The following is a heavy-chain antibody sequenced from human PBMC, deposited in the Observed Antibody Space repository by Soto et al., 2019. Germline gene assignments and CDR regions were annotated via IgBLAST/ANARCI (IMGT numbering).Heavy chain of an antibody. CDR2: IIPIFGTA. CDR1: GGTFSSYA. J-gene: IGHJ6*02. Sequence: ASVKVSCKASGGTFSSYAISWVRQAHGQGLEWMGGIIPIFGTANYAQKLQGRVMITADESTSTAYMELSSLRSEDTAVYYCARPSGQYYYYYGMDVWGQGTTVTVSS. CDR3: ARPSGQYYYYYGMDV. V-gene: IGHV1-69*13. D-gene: IGHD3-3*01.